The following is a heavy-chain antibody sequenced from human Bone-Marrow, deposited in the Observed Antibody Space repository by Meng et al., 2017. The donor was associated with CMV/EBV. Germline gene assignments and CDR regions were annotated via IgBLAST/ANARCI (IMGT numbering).Heavy chain of an antibody. Sequence: SLKISCVASGFIFDDFAMHWVRQAPGKGLEWVSSTSWNGGSIGYADSVKGRFTVSRDNAKKSLYLQLNSLRAEDMALYYCAKASSYDASGYFDWWGQGTLVTVSS. D-gene: IGHD3-16*01. V-gene: IGHV3-9*03. CDR3: AKASSYDASGYFDW. CDR1: GFIFDDFA. CDR2: TSWNGGSI. J-gene: IGHJ4*02.